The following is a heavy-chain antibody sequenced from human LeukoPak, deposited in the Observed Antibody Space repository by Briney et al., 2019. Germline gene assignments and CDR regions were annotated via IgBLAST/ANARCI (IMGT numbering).Heavy chain of an antibody. CDR1: GGSVGSGSHY. CDR3: ARASGGNLPFDY. V-gene: IGHV4-61*01. CDR2: IYYSGST. D-gene: IGHD4-23*01. Sequence: PSETLSLTCTVSGGSVGSGSHYWSWIRQPPGKGLEWIGYIYYSGSTNYNPSLKSRLTISVDTSKNQFSLNLSSVTAADTAVYYCARASGGNLPFDYWGQGTLVTVSS. J-gene: IGHJ4*02.